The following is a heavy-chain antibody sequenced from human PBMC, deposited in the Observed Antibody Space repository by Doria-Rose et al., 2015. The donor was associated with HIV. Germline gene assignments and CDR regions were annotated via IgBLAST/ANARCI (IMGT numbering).Heavy chain of an antibody. CDR1: IFSNAW. CDR2: IKSVTDGGTT. CDR3: TTGFCSGGSCYYYYYMDV. J-gene: IGHJ6*03. Sequence: IFSNAWMNWVRQAPGKGLEWVGRIKSVTDGGTTDYAAPVKGRFIISRDNSENKLYLQMNSLKTEDTAVYYCTTGFCSGGSCYYYYYMDVWGKGTTVTVSS. D-gene: IGHD2-15*01. V-gene: IGHV3-15*07.